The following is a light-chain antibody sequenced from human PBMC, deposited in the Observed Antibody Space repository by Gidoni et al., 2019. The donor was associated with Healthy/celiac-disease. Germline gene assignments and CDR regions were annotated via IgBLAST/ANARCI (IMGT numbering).Light chain of an antibody. Sequence: EIVLTQSPGTLSLSPGERATLSCRASQSVSSSYLAWYQQKPGQAPRLLIYGASSRATGIPDRFSGSGSGTDFTLTISSLEPEDFAVYYCQQYGSSPPHTFGRGTKLEIK. CDR2: GAS. V-gene: IGKV3-20*01. CDR3: QQYGSSPPHT. CDR1: QSVSSSY. J-gene: IGKJ2*01.